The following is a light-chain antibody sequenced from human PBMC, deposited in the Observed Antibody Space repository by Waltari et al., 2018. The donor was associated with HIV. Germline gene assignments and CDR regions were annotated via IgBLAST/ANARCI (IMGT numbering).Light chain of an antibody. Sequence: QSVLTQPPSVSGAPGHRVTISCTGRSPNTGPGSDVPWYQQLPGTAPKLLIYGNSNRPSGVPDRFSGSKSGTSASLAITGLQAEDEADYYCQSYDSSLSGYVFGTGTKVTVL. CDR2: GNS. CDR1: SPNTGPGSD. V-gene: IGLV1-40*01. J-gene: IGLJ1*01. CDR3: QSYDSSLSGYV.